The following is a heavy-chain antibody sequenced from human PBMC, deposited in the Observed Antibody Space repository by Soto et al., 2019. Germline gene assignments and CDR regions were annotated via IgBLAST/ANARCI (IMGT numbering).Heavy chain of an antibody. V-gene: IGHV3-30*18. CDR3: AKDYYDSSGYYSDY. CDR1: GFTFSSYG. D-gene: IGHD3-22*01. Sequence: GGSLRLSCAASGFTFSSYGMHWVRQAPGKGLEWVAVISYDGSNKYYADSVKGRFTISRDNSKNTLYLQMNSLRAEDTAVYYCAKDYYDSSGYYSDYWGQGTLVTVSS. CDR2: ISYDGSNK. J-gene: IGHJ4*02.